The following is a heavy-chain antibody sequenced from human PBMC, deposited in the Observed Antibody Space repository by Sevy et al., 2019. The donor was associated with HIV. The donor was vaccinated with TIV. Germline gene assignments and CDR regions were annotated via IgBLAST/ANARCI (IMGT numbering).Heavy chain of an antibody. D-gene: IGHD3-3*01. Sequence: SETLSLTCAVYGGSFSGYYWSWIRQPPGKGLEWIGEINHSGSTNYNPSLKSRVTISVDTSNNQFFLKLDSVTAADTAVYYCARHATPGLFLFVGSGGFDPWGQGTLVTVSS. CDR3: ARHATPGLFLFVGSGGFDP. J-gene: IGHJ5*02. V-gene: IGHV4-34*01. CDR1: GGSFSGYY. CDR2: INHSGST.